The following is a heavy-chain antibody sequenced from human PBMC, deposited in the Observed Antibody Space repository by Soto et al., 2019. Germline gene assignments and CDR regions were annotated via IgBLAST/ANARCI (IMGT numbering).Heavy chain of an antibody. D-gene: IGHD2-2*01. CDR3: ARDLGYCSSTSCYPKSFFDY. V-gene: IGHV1-46*01. Sequence: GASVKVSCKASGYTFTSYYMHWVRQAPGQGLEWMGIINPSGGSTSYAQKFQGRVTMTRDTSTSTVYMELSSLRSEDTAVYYCARDLGYCSSTSCYPKSFFDYWGQGTLVTVSS. CDR2: INPSGGST. J-gene: IGHJ4*02. CDR1: GYTFTSYY.